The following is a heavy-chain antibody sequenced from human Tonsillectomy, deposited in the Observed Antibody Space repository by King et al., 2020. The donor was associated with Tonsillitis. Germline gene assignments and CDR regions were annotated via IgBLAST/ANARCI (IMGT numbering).Heavy chain of an antibody. V-gene: IGHV3-30*01. CDR3: ARADGSGPNVPLSL. CDR2: ISYDGITK. CDR1: GFPFSKYD. J-gene: IGHJ4*02. Sequence: VQLVESGGGVVQPGRSLRLSCAASGFPFSKYDMHWVRQAPGKGLEWVAIISYDGITKSYADSLKGRFTISRDNSKTPRFLQMNSLRTEDTAVFYCARADGSGPNVPLSLWGQGTLVTVSS. D-gene: IGHD2-8*02.